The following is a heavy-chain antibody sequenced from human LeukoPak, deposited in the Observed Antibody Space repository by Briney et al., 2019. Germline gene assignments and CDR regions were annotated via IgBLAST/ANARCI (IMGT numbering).Heavy chain of an antibody. Sequence: GGSLRLSCAASGFTFSNYAMSWVRQSPGKGLEWVSAISGSGTRTYYADSVKGRFTISRDISKSTLYLQMNSLRAEDTAIYYCAKTSPYRSTWYGGNDYWGQGTLVTISS. J-gene: IGHJ4*02. CDR1: GFTFSNYA. V-gene: IGHV3-23*01. CDR2: ISGSGTRT. D-gene: IGHD6-13*01. CDR3: AKTSPYRSTWYGGNDY.